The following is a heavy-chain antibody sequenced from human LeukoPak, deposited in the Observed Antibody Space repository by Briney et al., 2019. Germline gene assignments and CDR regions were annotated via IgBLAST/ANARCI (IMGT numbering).Heavy chain of an antibody. J-gene: IGHJ6*02. CDR3: ARDIVVVPAAIKNHYYYYGMDV. V-gene: IGHV3-33*01. D-gene: IGHD2-2*01. Sequence: PGRSLRLSCAASGFTFSSYGMHWVRQAPGKGLEWVAVIWYDGSNKYYADSVKGRFTISRDNSKNTLYPQMNSLRAEDTAVYYCARDIVVVPAAIKNHYYYYGMDVWGQGTTVTVSS. CDR1: GFTFSSYG. CDR2: IWYDGSNK.